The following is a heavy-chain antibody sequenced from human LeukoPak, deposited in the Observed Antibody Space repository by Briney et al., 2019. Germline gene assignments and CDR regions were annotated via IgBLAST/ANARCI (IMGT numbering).Heavy chain of an antibody. D-gene: IGHD2/OR15-2a*01. CDR1: GFTFSSYA. V-gene: IGHV3-30-3*01. J-gene: IGHJ6*02. CDR2: ISYDGSNK. Sequence: GGSLRLSCAASGFTFSSYAMHWVRQAPGKGLEWVAVISYDGSNKYYADSVKGRFTIPRDNSKNTLYLQMNSLRAEDTAVYYCARRVSGALSVSYYYYGMDVWGQGTTVTVSS. CDR3: ARRVSGALSVSYYYYGMDV.